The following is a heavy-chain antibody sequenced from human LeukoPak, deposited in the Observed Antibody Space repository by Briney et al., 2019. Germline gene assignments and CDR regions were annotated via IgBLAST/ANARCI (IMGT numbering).Heavy chain of an antibody. V-gene: IGHV4-34*01. D-gene: IGHD3-10*01. CDR3: ASVRRGFGESSKYYAYYYMGV. Sequence: SETLSLTCAVYGGSFSGYYWNWIRQPPGKGLEWIGNIYYSGSTYYNPSLKSRVTISLDTSKNQFSLKLSSVTAADTAVYYCASVRRGFGESSKYYAYYYMGVWGKGTTVTISS. CDR2: IYYSGST. J-gene: IGHJ6*03. CDR1: GGSFSGYY.